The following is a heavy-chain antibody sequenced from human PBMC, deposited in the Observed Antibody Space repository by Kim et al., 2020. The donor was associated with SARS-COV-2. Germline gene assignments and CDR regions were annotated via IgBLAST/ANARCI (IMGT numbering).Heavy chain of an antibody. CDR1: GFTFSSQS. CDR3: AKGAVTRHDY. V-gene: IGHV3-7*03. Sequence: GGSLRLSCEASGFTFSSQSMSWVRRDSGKGLEWVASMKEDGSNIYYVDSVKGRFTISRDNGKNSLYLQMNTLRPEDTAVYYCAKGAVTRHDYWGQGALVIVST. J-gene: IGHJ4*02. CDR2: MKEDGSNI. D-gene: IGHD3-3*01.